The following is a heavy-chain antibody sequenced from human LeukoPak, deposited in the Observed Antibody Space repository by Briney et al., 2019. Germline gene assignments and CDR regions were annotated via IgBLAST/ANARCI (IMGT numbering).Heavy chain of an antibody. D-gene: IGHD2-21*01. CDR2: ISSSGNTI. V-gene: IGHV3-11*04. J-gene: IGHJ3*02. CDR1: GFTPSDYY. CDR3: ARSPHSAGVAFDI. Sequence: PGRSLRLSCAASGFTPSDYYMGWIRQAPGRGLGWVSYISSSGNTIYYADSVKGRFTISRDNAKNSLYLQMNSLRAEDTAVYYCARSPHSAGVAFDIWGQGTMVTVSS.